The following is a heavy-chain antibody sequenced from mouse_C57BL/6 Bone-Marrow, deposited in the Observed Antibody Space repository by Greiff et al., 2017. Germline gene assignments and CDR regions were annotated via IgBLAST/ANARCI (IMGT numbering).Heavy chain of an antibody. Sequence: EVQLVESEGGLVQPGSSMKLSCTASGFTFSDYYMAWVRQVPEKGLEWVANINYDGSSTYYLDSLKSRFIISRDNAKNILYLQMSSLKSEDTATYYCARDRDGYYWYFDVWGTGTTVSVSS. CDR3: ARDRDGYYWYFDV. D-gene: IGHD2-3*01. CDR1: GFTFSDYY. V-gene: IGHV5-16*01. J-gene: IGHJ1*03. CDR2: INYDGSST.